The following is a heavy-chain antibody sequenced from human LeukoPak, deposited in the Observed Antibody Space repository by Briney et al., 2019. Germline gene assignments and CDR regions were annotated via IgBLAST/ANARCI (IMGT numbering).Heavy chain of an antibody. V-gene: IGHV4-31*03. CDR1: GGSISSGGYY. D-gene: IGHD3-3*01. Sequence: SETLSLTCTVSGGSISSGGYYWSWLRQHPGKGLEWIGYIYYSGSTYYNPSLKSRVTISVDTSKNQFSLKLSSVTAADTAVYYCARVFERLNYDFWSGPGIGYFDYWGQGTLVTVSS. J-gene: IGHJ4*02. CDR3: ARVFERLNYDFWSGPGIGYFDY. CDR2: IYYSGST.